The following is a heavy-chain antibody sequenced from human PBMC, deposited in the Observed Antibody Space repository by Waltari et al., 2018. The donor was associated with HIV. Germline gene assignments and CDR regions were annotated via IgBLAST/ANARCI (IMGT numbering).Heavy chain of an antibody. J-gene: IGHJ3*01. D-gene: IGHD2-15*01. CDR1: GGGFGSYT. V-gene: IGHV1-69*01. Sequence: QVQLVQSGAEMKMPESSVKVSCKASGGGFGSYTISWVRQAPGQGLDWMGGIIPKFGATHFAQKFQGRVTISADESTSTVYLELTSLRSDDTAVYYCARGGCSGRTCYSKSFDLWGQGTKVTVSS. CDR3: ARGGCSGRTCYSKSFDL. CDR2: IIPKFGAT.